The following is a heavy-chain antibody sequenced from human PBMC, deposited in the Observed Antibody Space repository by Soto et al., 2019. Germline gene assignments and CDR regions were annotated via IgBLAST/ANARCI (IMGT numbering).Heavy chain of an antibody. D-gene: IGHD3-3*01. Sequence: ASVKVSCKASGGTFSSYTISWVRQAPGQGLEWMGRIIPILGIANYAQKFQGRVTITADKSTSTAYMELSSLRSEDTAVYYCARSSVTIFGVVENWFDPWGQGTLVTVSS. CDR3: ARSSVTIFGVVENWFDP. CDR1: GGTFSSYT. CDR2: IIPILGIA. J-gene: IGHJ5*02. V-gene: IGHV1-69*02.